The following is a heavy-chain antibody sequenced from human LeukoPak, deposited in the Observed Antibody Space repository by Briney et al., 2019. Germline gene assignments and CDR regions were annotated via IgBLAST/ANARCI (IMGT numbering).Heavy chain of an antibody. V-gene: IGHV3-7*01. J-gene: IGHJ3*02. Sequence: GGSLRLSCAASGFTFSSYWMSWVRQAPGNGLEWVANIKQDGSEKYYVDSVKGRFTISRDNAKNSLYLQMNSLRAEDTAVYYCARDPGWFGDDAFDIWGQGTMVTVSS. CDR3: ARDPGWFGDDAFDI. CDR2: IKQDGSEK. CDR1: GFTFSSYW. D-gene: IGHD3-10*01.